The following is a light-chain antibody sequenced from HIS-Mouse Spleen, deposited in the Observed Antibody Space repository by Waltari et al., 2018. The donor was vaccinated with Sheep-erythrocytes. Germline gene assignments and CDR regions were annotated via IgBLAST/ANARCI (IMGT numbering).Light chain of an antibody. CDR3: AAWDDSLNGVV. CDR2: SNN. J-gene: IGLJ2*01. CDR1: SSTIGSNP. V-gene: IGLV1-44*01. Sequence: QSVLTQPPSASGTPGQRVTSPCSGSSSTIGSNPVNWYQQLPGTAPKLLIYSNNQRPSGVPDRFSGSKSGTSASLAISGLQSEDEADYYCAAWDDSLNGVVFGGGTKLTVL.